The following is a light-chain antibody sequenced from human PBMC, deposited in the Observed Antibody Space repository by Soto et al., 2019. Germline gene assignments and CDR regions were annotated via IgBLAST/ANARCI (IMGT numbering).Light chain of an antibody. Sequence: QSALTQPASVSGSPGQSITISCTGTSSDVGGYNYVSWYQQYPGKAPKLMIHEVSNRPSGVSNRFSGSKSGNTASLTISGLQAEDEADYYCSSYTSSSTWVFGGGTKLTVL. CDR1: SSDVGGYNY. J-gene: IGLJ3*02. V-gene: IGLV2-14*01. CDR3: SSYTSSSTWV. CDR2: EVS.